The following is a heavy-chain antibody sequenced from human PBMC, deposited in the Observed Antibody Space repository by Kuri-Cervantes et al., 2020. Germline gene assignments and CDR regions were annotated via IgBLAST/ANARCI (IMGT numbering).Heavy chain of an antibody. CDR2: ISAYNGNT. CDR3: ARVDHYYDSSGWVFDY. J-gene: IGHJ4*02. CDR1: GYTFTSYG. Sequence: GGSLRLSCKASGYTFTSYGISWVRQAPGQGLEWMGWISAYNGNTNYAQKLQGRVTMTTDTSTSTAYMELRSLRSEDTAVYYCARVDHYYDSSGWVFDYWGQGTLVTVSS. D-gene: IGHD3-22*01. V-gene: IGHV1-18*01.